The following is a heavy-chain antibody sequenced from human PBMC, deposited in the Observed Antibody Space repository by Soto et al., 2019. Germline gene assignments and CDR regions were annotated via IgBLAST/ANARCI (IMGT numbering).Heavy chain of an antibody. CDR1: GGSISSGGYS. D-gene: IGHD1-20*01. Sequence: SETLSLTCAVSGGSISSGGYSWSWIRQPPGKGLEWIGYIYHSGSTYYNPSLKSRVTISVDRSKNQFSLKLSSVTAADTAVYYCARAYNWNDSGYYGMDVWGQGTTVTVSS. V-gene: IGHV4-30-2*01. CDR3: ARAYNWNDSGYYGMDV. J-gene: IGHJ6*02. CDR2: IYHSGST.